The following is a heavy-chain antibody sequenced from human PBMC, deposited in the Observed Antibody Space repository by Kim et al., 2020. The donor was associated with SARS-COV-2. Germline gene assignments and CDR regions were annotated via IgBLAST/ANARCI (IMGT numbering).Heavy chain of an antibody. J-gene: IGHJ5*02. V-gene: IGHV4-39*01. CDR3: AGHRVLRGVVPTWCDP. CDR2: IFYTGNT. Sequence: SETLSLTCSVSGGSVSYVLDYWAWIRQPPGKGLEWIGTIFYTGNTYYSPSLRGRVTISVDTSKNQFALKFDSLTVADTAVYYCAGHRVLRGVVPTWCDPWGQGTLVTVSS. D-gene: IGHD3-10*01. CDR1: GGSVSYVLDY.